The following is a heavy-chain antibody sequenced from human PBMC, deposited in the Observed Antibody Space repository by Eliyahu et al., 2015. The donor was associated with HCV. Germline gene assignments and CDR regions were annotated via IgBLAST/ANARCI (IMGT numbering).Heavy chain of an antibody. J-gene: IGHJ5*02. V-gene: IGHV4-59*01. Sequence: QVQLQESGPGLVKPSETLSLTCTVSGGSIXXYYWSWIRQPPGKGLEWIAXIYXSGSTNYHPSLKSRVTTSLDTSKNQFSLKLGSVTAADTAVYYCAXGGGGIPVAGTGGWFDPWGQGTLVTVSS. CDR3: AXGGGGIPVAGTGGWFDP. CDR1: GGSIXXYY. D-gene: IGHD6-19*01. CDR2: IYXSGST.